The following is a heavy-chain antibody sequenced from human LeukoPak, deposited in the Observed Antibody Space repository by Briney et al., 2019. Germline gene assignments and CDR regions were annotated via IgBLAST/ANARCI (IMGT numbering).Heavy chain of an antibody. CDR2: IGSGGNNI. V-gene: IGHV3-21*01. D-gene: IGHD5-24*01. J-gene: IGHJ4*02. CDR1: GFSFSAYN. Sequence: GGSLRLSCAASGFSFSAYNMNWVRQAPGKGLEWVSSIGSGGNNIYYADSVKGRFTISRDNAKSSLYLQMNSLRDDDTGVYYCARGLTWRSDGDNCDFEYCGQGALVTVSS. CDR3: ARGLTWRSDGDNCDFEY.